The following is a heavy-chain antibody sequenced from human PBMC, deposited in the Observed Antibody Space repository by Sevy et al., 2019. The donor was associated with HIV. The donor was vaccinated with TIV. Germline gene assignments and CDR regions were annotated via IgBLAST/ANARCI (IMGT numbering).Heavy chain of an antibody. J-gene: IGHJ4*02. CDR2: IYYSGST. CDR3: ARGTVLLCIGELLTIGGYFDY. D-gene: IGHD3-10*01. V-gene: IGHV4-30-4*01. CDR1: GGSISSGDYY. Sequence: SETLSLTCTVSGGSISSGDYYWSWIRQPPGKGLEWIGYIYYSGSTYYNPSLKSRVTISVDTSKNQFSLKLSSVTAADTAVYYCARGTVLLCIGELLTIGGYFDYWGQGTLVTVSS.